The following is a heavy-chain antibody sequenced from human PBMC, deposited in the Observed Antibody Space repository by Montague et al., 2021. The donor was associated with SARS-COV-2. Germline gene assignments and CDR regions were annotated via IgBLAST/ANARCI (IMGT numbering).Heavy chain of an antibody. J-gene: IGHJ6*03. D-gene: IGHD3-9*01. V-gene: IGHV4-59*01. CDR2: IYYCGST. CDR1: GGSISSYY. CDR3: ARDSRTDFDWLFPDSGSYYYYMDV. Sequence: SETLSLTCTVSGGSISSYYWSWIRQPPGKGLEWIGYIYYCGSTNYNPSLKSRVTISVDTSKNQFSLKLSSVTAADTAVYYCARDSRTDFDWLFPDSGSYYYYMDVWGKGTTVTVSS.